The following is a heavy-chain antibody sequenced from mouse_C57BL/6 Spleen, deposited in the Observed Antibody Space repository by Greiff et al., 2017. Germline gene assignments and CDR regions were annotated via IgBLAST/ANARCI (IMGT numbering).Heavy chain of an antibody. J-gene: IGHJ1*03. CDR1: GYTFTSYW. CDR3: ARMFYGSSYGYFDV. V-gene: IGHV1-7*01. D-gene: IGHD1-1*01. CDR2: INPSSGYT. Sequence: VKLQESGAELAKPGASVKLSCKASGYTFTSYWMHWVKQRPGQGLEWIGYINPSSGYTKYNQKFKDKATLIADKSSSTAYMQLSSLTYEDSAVYYCARMFYGSSYGYFDVWGTGTTVTVSS.